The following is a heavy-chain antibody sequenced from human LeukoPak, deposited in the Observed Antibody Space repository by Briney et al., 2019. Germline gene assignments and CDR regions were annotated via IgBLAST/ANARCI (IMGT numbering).Heavy chain of an antibody. D-gene: IGHD6-13*01. Sequence: PGGSLRLSCVASGFSFSTYAMTWVRQAPGKGLEWVSSISSSSSYIYYADSVKGRFTISRDNAKNSLYLQMNSLRAEDTAVYYCAREAAAGPWGQGTLVTVSS. CDR3: AREAAAGP. CDR1: GFSFSTYA. J-gene: IGHJ5*02. V-gene: IGHV3-21*01. CDR2: ISSSSSYI.